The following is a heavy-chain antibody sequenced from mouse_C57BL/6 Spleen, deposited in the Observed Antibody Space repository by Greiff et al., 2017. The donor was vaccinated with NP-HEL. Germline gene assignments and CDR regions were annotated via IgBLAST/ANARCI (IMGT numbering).Heavy chain of an antibody. Sequence: VKLQQSGAELVRPGASVKLSCTASGFNIKDYYMHWVKQRPEQGLEWIGRIDPEDGDTEYAPTFQGKATMTADTSSNTAYLQLSSLTSEDTAVYYCTTGGNGYHWYFDVWGTGTTVTVSS. V-gene: IGHV14-1*01. CDR2: IDPEDGDT. CDR3: TTGGNGYHWYFDV. D-gene: IGHD2-2*01. J-gene: IGHJ1*03. CDR1: GFNIKDYY.